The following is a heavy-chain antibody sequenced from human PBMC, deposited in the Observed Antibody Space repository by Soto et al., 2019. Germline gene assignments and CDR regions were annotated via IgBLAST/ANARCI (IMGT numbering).Heavy chain of an antibody. CDR2: INPNSGDT. CDR1: GYTFTGFY. D-gene: IGHD4-17*01. CDR3: ATGGSTVTREFDY. J-gene: IGHJ4*02. Sequence: QVRLVQSGAEVKKPGASVKVSCKASGYTFTGFYMHWVRQAPGQGLEWMGWINPNSGDTEYAQNFQGWVTMTRDTSISTAYMELRRLRSDETAVYYCATGGSTVTREFDYGGQGTLVSVSS. V-gene: IGHV1-2*04.